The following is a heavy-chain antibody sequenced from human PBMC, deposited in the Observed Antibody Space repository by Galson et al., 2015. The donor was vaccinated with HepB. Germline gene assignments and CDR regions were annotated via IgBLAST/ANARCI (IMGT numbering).Heavy chain of an antibody. J-gene: IGHJ4*02. D-gene: IGHD3-16*02. CDR2: ISYDGSNK. CDR1: GFTFSSYG. Sequence: SLRLSCAASGFTFSSYGMHWVRQAPGKGLEWVAVISYDGSNKYYADSVKGRFTISRDNSKHTLYLQMNSLRAEDTAVYYCAATFGGGYYDYIWGSYRTPPGYWGQGTLVTVSS. CDR3: AATFGGGYYDYIWGSYRTPPGY. V-gene: IGHV3-30*03.